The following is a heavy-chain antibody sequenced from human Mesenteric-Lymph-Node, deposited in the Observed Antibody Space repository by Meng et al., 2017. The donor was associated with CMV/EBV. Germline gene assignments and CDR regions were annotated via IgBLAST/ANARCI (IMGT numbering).Heavy chain of an antibody. D-gene: IGHD2-2*01. J-gene: IGHJ6*02. CDR2: INSDGSST. CDR3: ARDLYCSSTSCHATPYGMDV. Sequence: GGSLRLSCAASGFTFSSYWMHWVRQAPGKGLVWVSRINSDGSSTSYADSVKGRFTISRDNAKNTLYLQMNSLRAEDTAVYYCARDLYCSSTSCHATPYGMDVWGQGTTVPSP. CDR1: GFTFSSYW. V-gene: IGHV3-74*01.